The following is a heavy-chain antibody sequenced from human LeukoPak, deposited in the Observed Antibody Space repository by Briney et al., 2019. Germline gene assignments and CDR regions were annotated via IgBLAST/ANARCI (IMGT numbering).Heavy chain of an antibody. J-gene: IGHJ5*02. CDR3: ARGTPTALTGYFGGRRHSQTWFDP. CDR2: IYYSGST. D-gene: IGHD3-9*01. CDR1: GGSISSYY. V-gene: IGHV4-59*01. Sequence: SETLSLTCTVSGGSISSYYWSWIRQPPGKGLEWIGYIYYSGSTNYNPSLKSRVTISVDTSKNQFSLKLSSVTAADTAVYYCARGTPTALTGYFGGRRHSQTWFDPWGQGTLVTVSS.